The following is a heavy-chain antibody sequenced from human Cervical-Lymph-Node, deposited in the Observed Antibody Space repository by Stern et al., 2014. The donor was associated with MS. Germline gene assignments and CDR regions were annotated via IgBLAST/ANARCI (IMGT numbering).Heavy chain of an antibody. CDR1: RFSFPGSA. CDR3: ASGPADYPRY. D-gene: IGHD3-10*01. J-gene: IGHJ4*02. V-gene: IGHV1-58*02. CDR2: IVVASGKA. Sequence: QMQLVQSGPEVKKPGASVKVSCKASRFSFPGSAIQWVRQARGQRLEWIGWIVVASGKAEDGQNFQERVTITGDRSTNTAYMELTSLTFEDTAVYYCASGPADYPRYWGQGTLVTVSS.